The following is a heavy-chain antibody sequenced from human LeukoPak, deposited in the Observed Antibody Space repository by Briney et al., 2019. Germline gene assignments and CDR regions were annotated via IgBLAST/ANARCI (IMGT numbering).Heavy chain of an antibody. Sequence: ASVKVSCKASGYTFATNGITWVRQAPGQGLEWMGWISAYNGNTDYAQKLQGRVTMTTETSTSTAYMELRSLRSDDTAVYYCARDPLGYCSGGSCHPGGYWGQGTLVTVSS. CDR1: GYTFATNG. CDR3: ARDPLGYCSGGSCHPGGY. CDR2: ISAYNGNT. V-gene: IGHV1-18*01. D-gene: IGHD2-15*01. J-gene: IGHJ4*02.